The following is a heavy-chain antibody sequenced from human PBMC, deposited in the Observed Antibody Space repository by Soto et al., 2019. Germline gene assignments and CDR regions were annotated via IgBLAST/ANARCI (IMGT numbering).Heavy chain of an antibody. CDR2: IYNSGTA. CDR3: VRSLGSRFMEWPRFDA. CDR1: GASLRIGDYY. V-gene: IGHV4-30-4*01. Sequence: SEILSLTCSVSGASLRIGDYYWTWIRQPPGKCLEWIGFIYNSGTAKYNPSLSSRVSISVDTSKNQFFLSLKYVTAADTAVYYCVRSLGSRFMEWPRFDAWGQGTLVTVSS. J-gene: IGHJ5*02. D-gene: IGHD3-3*01.